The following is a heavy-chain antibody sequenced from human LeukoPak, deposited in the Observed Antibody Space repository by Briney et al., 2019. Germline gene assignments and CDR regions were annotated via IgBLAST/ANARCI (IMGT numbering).Heavy chain of an antibody. Sequence: ASVTVSCKASGYTFTSYYMHWVRQAPGQGLEWMGIINPSGGSTSYAQKFQGRVTMTSDTSTSTVYMELSSLRSEDTAVYYCARGVKAVLRYFDWLFPPAGYWGQGTLVTVSS. CDR1: GYTFTSYY. V-gene: IGHV1-46*01. CDR3: ARGVKAVLRYFDWLFPPAGY. CDR2: INPSGGST. J-gene: IGHJ4*02. D-gene: IGHD3-9*01.